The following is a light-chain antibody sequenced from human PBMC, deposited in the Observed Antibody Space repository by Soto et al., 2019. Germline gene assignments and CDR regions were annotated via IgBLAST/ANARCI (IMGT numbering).Light chain of an antibody. CDR1: ESVSTN. J-gene: IGKJ5*01. Sequence: IEMTQSPATMSLAPGERVTLSCRASESVSTNLAWYKQKAGQAPRILIYGASTRATGIPARFRGSGYGTEFTLTISRLQPEEGATYYGQQLNSYPFTFGQGTRLEIK. CDR3: QQLNSYPFT. CDR2: GAS. V-gene: IGKV3-15*01.